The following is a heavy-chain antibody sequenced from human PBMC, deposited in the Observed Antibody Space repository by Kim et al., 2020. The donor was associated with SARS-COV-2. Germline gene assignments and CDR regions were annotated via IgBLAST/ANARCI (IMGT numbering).Heavy chain of an antibody. Sequence: GESLKISCKGSGYSFTSYWIGWVRQMPGKGLEWMGIIYPGDSDTRYSPSFQGQVTISADKSISTAYLQWSSLKASDTAMYYCARLFESDGPYCGGDCYSGLGYWGQGTLVTVSS. CDR2: IYPGDSDT. CDR3: ARLFESDGPYCGGDCYSGLGY. D-gene: IGHD2-21*02. J-gene: IGHJ4*02. CDR1: GYSFTSYW. V-gene: IGHV5-51*01.